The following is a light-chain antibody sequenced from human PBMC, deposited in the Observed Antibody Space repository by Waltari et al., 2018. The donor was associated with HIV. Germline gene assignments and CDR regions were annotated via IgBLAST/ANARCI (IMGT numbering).Light chain of an antibody. CDR1: SLSKQN. J-gene: IGLJ3*02. CDR3: QSADVSSISWV. V-gene: IGLV3-25*03. CDR2: KDT. Sequence: SDELTQPPSVSVSPGQTARITCPGDSLSKQNSCWYQQKPGQAPVLLIYKDTERPSGIPERFSGSSSGTKVTLTISGVQAEDEADYYCQSADVSSISWVFGRGTKLTVL.